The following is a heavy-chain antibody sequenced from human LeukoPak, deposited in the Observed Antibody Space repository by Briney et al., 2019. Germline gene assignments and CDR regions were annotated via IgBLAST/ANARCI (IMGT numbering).Heavy chain of an antibody. CDR2: ISHSGST. CDR3: ARWYSSGWWFPTPFDP. J-gene: IGHJ5*02. V-gene: IGHV4-38-2*02. CDR1: GYSISSGYY. Sequence: SETLSLTCTVSGYSISSGYYWGWIRQPPGKGLKWIGSISHSGSTYYNPSLKSRVTISVDTSKNQFSLKLSSVTAADTAVYYCARWYSSGWWFPTPFDPWGQGTLVTVSS. D-gene: IGHD6-19*01.